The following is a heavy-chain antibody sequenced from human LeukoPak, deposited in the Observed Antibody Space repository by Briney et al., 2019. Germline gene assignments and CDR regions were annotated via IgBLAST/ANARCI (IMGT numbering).Heavy chain of an antibody. D-gene: IGHD6-19*01. V-gene: IGHV3-30*18. J-gene: IGHJ4*02. CDR3: AKEAYSSGWADLHYYFDY. CDR1: GFTFSSYG. CDR2: ISYDGSNK. Sequence: PGGSLRLSCAASGFTFSSYGMHWVRQAPGKGLEWVAVISYDGSNKYYADSVKGRFTISRDNSKNTLYLQMNSLRAEDTAVYYCAKEAYSSGWADLHYYFDYWGQGTLVTVSS.